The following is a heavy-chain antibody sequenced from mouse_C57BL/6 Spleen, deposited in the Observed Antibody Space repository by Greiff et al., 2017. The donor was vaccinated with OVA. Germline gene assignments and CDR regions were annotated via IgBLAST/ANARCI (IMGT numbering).Heavy chain of an antibody. D-gene: IGHD3-1*01. V-gene: IGHV1-64*01. J-gene: IGHJ2*01. CDR3: ARSGGPGYFDY. CDR1: GYTFTSYW. Sequence: VQLQQPGAELVKSGASVKLSCKASGYTFTSYWMHWVKQRPGQGLEWIGMIHPNSGSTNYNEKFKSKATLTVDKSSSTAYMQLSSLTSEDSAVYYCARSGGPGYFDYWGQGTTLTVSS. CDR2: IHPNSGST.